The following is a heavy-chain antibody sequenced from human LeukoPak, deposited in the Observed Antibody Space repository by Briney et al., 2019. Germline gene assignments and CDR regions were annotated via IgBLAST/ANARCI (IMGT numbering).Heavy chain of an antibody. D-gene: IGHD3-16*02. V-gene: IGHV3-21*01. CDR1: GFTFSSYS. Sequence: GGSLRLSCAASGFTFSSYSMNWVRQAPGKGLEWVSSISSSSSYIYYADSVKGRFTISRDNAKNSLYLQMNSLRAEDTAVYYCARDGVIMKPFDYWGQGTLVTVSS. CDR3: ARDGVIMKPFDY. CDR2: ISSSSSYI. J-gene: IGHJ4*02.